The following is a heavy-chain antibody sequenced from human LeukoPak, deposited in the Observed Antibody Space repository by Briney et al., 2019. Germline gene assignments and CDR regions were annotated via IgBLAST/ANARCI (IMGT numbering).Heavy chain of an antibody. Sequence: SGTLSLTCTVSGGSISTYYWSWIRQPPGKGLEYIGYIYYSGSTNYNPSLKSRVTMSLDTSKNQFSLKLSSVTAADTAVYYCAREEVPHGFDIWGQGTMVTVYS. CDR1: GGSISTYY. CDR2: IYYSGST. J-gene: IGHJ3*02. V-gene: IGHV4-59*01. CDR3: AREEVPHGFDI.